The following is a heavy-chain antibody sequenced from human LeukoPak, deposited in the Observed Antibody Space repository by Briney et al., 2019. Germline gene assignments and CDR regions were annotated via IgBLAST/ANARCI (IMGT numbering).Heavy chain of an antibody. Sequence: PGRSLRLSCAASGFTFSSYGMHWVRQAPGKGLEWVAVISYDGSNKYYADSVKGRFTISRDNSENTLYLQMNSLRAEDTAVYYCAKANLRRTYYYGSGLDYYYYGMDVWGQGTTVTVSS. D-gene: IGHD3-10*01. CDR2: ISYDGSNK. V-gene: IGHV3-30*18. CDR3: AKANLRRTYYYGSGLDYYYYGMDV. J-gene: IGHJ6*02. CDR1: GFTFSSYG.